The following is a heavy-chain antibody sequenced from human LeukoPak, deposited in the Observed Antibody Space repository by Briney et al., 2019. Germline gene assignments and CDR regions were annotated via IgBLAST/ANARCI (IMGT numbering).Heavy chain of an antibody. J-gene: IGHJ4*02. D-gene: IGHD3-22*01. CDR2: IYHSGST. CDR1: GGSISSGGYS. CDR3: ARGGAYYYDSSGYMFDY. V-gene: IGHV4-30-2*01. Sequence: SETLSLTCAVSGGSISSGGYSWSWIRQPPGTGLEWIGYIYHSGSTYYNPSLKSRVTISVDRSKNQFSLKLSSVTAADTAVYYCARGGAYYYDSSGYMFDYWGQGTLVTVSS.